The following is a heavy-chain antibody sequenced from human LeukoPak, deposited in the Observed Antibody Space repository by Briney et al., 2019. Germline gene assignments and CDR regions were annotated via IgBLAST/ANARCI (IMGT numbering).Heavy chain of an antibody. CDR2: ISWNSRRI. J-gene: IGHJ4*02. CDR1: GFSFDHNA. D-gene: IGHD3-16*01. Sequence: PGGSLRLSCAASGFSFDHNAMYWVRQAPGKGLEWVAGISWNSRRIGYADSVKGRFTISRDNAKNSLYLQMNSLRAEDTAVYYCARDISYDYVWGSLAYWGQGTLVTVSS. V-gene: IGHV3-9*01. CDR3: ARDISYDYVWGSLAY.